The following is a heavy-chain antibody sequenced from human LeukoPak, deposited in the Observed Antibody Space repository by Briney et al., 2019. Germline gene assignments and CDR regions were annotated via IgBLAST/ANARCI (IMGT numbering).Heavy chain of an antibody. V-gene: IGHV3-30*18. D-gene: IGHD3-9*01. CDR2: ILYDGSKK. CDR1: GFIFSSYN. J-gene: IGHJ3*02. Sequence: GGSLRLSCAASGFIFSSYNMHWVRQAPGKGLEWVAAILYDGSKKYYADSVKGRFSVYRDNSNYTLYMELNSLRPEDTALYSCANFDGSTQAFQIWGQGTMVTVSS. CDR3: ANFDGSTQAFQI.